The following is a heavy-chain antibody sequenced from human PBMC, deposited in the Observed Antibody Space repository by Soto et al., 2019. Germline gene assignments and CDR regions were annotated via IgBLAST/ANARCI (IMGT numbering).Heavy chain of an antibody. CDR2: INPNSGGT. CDR1: GYTFTGYY. J-gene: IGHJ6*02. Sequence: GPSVKVSCKASGYTFTGYYMHWVRQAPGQGLEWMGWINPNSGGTNYAQKFQGRVTMTRDTSISTAYMELSRLRSDDTAVYYCARHPHRVVVTALYGMDVWGQGTTVTVSS. V-gene: IGHV1-2*02. D-gene: IGHD2-21*02. CDR3: ARHPHRVVVTALYGMDV.